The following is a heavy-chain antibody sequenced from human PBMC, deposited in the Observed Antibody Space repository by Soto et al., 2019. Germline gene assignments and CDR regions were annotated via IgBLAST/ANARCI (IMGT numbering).Heavy chain of an antibody. D-gene: IGHD2-2*01. CDR2: ISSSGDTI. CDR3: ARSPRADLGYCSSTSCYLSWFDP. V-gene: IGHV3-11*01. CDR1: GFTFSDYY. Sequence: QVQLVESGGGLVKPGGSLRLSCAASGFTFSDYYMSWIRQAPGKGLESVSYISSSGDTIYYADSVKGRFTISRDNAKNSLYLQMNSLRAEDTAVYYCARSPRADLGYCSSTSCYLSWFDPWGQRTLVTVSS. J-gene: IGHJ5*02.